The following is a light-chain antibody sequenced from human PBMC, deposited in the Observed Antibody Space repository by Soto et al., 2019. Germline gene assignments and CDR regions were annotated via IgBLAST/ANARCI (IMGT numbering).Light chain of an antibody. Sequence: QLVLTQSPSASASLGASVKLTCTLSSGDSSYAIAWHQQQPEKGPRYLMKLNSDGSHSKGDGIPDRFSGSSSGAERYLTISSLQSADEADYYCQTWGTGIRVFGGGTKVTVL. CDR2: LNSDGSH. V-gene: IGLV4-69*01. J-gene: IGLJ2*01. CDR1: SGDSSYA. CDR3: QTWGTGIRV.